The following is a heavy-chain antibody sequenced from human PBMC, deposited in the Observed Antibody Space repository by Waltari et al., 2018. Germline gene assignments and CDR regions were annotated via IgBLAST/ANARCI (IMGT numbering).Heavy chain of an antibody. J-gene: IGHJ4*02. V-gene: IGHV4-30-4*08. CDR3: ARDVGPYYFDY. CDR2: IYYSGST. Sequence: QVQLQESGPGLVKPSQTLSLTCTVLGGSIGSGDNYWSGIGQPQGKGWEGIGYIYYSGSTYSNPSLKSRVTISVDTSKNQFSLKLSSVTAADTAVYYCARDVGPYYFDYCGQGTLVTVSS. CDR1: GGSIGSGDNY. D-gene: IGHD2-15*01.